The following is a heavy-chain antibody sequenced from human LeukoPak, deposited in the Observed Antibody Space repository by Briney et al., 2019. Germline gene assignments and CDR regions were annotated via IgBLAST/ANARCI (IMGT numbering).Heavy chain of an antibody. J-gene: IGHJ4*02. Sequence: ASVKVSCKASGYTFTSYGISWVRQAPGQGLEWMGRISAYNGNTNYAQKLQGRVTMTTDTSTSTAYMELRSLRSDDTAVYYCARDPGYSGYDSFDYWGQGTLVTVSS. CDR2: ISAYNGNT. D-gene: IGHD5-12*01. V-gene: IGHV1-18*04. CDR1: GYTFTSYG. CDR3: ARDPGYSGYDSFDY.